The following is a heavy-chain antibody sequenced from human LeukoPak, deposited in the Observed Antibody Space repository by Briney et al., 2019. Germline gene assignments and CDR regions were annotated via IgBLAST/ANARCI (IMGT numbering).Heavy chain of an antibody. V-gene: IGHV1-46*01. D-gene: IGHD6-19*01. Sequence: ASVKVSCKASGYTFTSYGISWVRQAPGQGLEWMGIINPSGGSTSYAQKFQGRVTMTRDTSTSTVYMELSSLRSEDTAVYYCARRAVAGDYWGQGTLVTVSS. J-gene: IGHJ4*02. CDR1: GYTFTSYG. CDR3: ARRAVAGDY. CDR2: INPSGGST.